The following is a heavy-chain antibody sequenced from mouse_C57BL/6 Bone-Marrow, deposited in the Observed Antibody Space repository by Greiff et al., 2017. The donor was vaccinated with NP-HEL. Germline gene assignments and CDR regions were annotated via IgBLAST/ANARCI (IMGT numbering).Heavy chain of an antibody. D-gene: IGHD2-5*01. CDR3: ARGHYSNYDFDY. J-gene: IGHJ2*01. Sequence: VQLVESGPELVKPGASVKISCKASGYSFTSYYIHWVKQRPGQGLEWIGWIYPGSGNTKYNEKFKGKATLTADTSSSTAYMQLSSLTSEDSAVYYCARGHYSNYDFDYWGQGTTLTVSS. V-gene: IGHV1-66*01. CDR1: GYSFTSYY. CDR2: IYPGSGNT.